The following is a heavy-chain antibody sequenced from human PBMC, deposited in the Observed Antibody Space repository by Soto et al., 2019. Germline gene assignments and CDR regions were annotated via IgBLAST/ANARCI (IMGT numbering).Heavy chain of an antibody. J-gene: IGHJ6*02. Sequence: SETLSLTCTVSGGYISSGGYYWSCIRQPPGKGLEWIGEIYHSGSTNYNSSLKSRVTISVDKSKNQFSLNLSSVTAADTAVYYCARDRDGGFGLDVWGRGTTVTVS. CDR1: GGYISSGGYY. V-gene: IGHV4-39*07. CDR3: ARDRDGGFGLDV. D-gene: IGHD4-17*01. CDR2: IYHSGST.